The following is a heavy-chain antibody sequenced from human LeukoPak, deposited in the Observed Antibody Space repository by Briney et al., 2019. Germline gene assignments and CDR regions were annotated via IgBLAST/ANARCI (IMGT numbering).Heavy chain of an antibody. V-gene: IGHV1-2*02. J-gene: IGHJ5*02. CDR2: INPNSGGT. CDR1: GYTFTSYG. CDR3: ARGYGSGRGDWFDP. D-gene: IGHD3-10*01. Sequence: ASVKVSCKASGYTFTSYGISWVRQAPGQGLEWMGWINPNSGGTNYAQKFQGRVTMTRDTSISTAYMELSRLRSDDTAVYYCARGYGSGRGDWFDPWGQGTLVTVSS.